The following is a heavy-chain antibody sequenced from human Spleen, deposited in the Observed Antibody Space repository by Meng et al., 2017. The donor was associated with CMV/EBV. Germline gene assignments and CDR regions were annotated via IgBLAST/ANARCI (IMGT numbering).Heavy chain of an antibody. D-gene: IGHD3-3*01. V-gene: IGHV2-5*02. CDR3: TYRPSYYDFWSGSE. J-gene: IGHJ4*02. CDR2: TYSDDYK. CDR1: RFSLSTSGVG. Sequence: FSRFSLSTSGVGVGWIRPPPGKALEWLALTYSDDYKRYSPSLKSRLTITKDTSKNQVVLTITNMDPVDTDTYYCTYRPSYYDFWSGSEWGQGTLVTVSS.